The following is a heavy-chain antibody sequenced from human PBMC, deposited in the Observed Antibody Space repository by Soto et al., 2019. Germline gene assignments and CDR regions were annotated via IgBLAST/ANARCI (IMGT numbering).Heavy chain of an antibody. CDR1: GYTFTSYA. V-gene: IGHV1-3*01. D-gene: IGHD2-15*01. Sequence: ASVKVSCKASGYTFTSYAMRWVRQAPGQRLEWMGWINAGNGNTKYSQKFQGRVTITRDTSASTAYMELSSLRSEDTAVYYCARDGLYCSGGSCPDYYYYMDVWGKGTTVTVSS. CDR3: ARDGLYCSGGSCPDYYYYMDV. CDR2: INAGNGNT. J-gene: IGHJ6*03.